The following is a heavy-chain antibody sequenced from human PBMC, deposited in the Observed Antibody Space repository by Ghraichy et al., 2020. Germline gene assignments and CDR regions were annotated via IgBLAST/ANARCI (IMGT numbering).Heavy chain of an antibody. V-gene: IGHV3-48*03. D-gene: IGHD6-13*01. CDR3: ARSEGGAAAGIDPNYYYYGMDV. Sequence: GGSLRLSCAASGFTFSSYEMNWVRQAPGKGLEWVSYISSSGSTIYYADSVKGRFTISRDNAKNSLYLQMNSLRAEDTAVYYCARSEGGAAAGIDPNYYYYGMDVWGQGTTVTVSS. CDR2: ISSSGSTI. J-gene: IGHJ6*02. CDR1: GFTFSSYE.